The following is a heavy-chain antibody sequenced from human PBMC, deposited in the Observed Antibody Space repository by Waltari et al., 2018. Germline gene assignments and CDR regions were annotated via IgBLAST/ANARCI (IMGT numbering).Heavy chain of an antibody. CDR2: LNRNVGTA. CDR1: GGTFSSYA. J-gene: IGHJ2*01. CDR3: AGITLASGCQTECRYFDL. Sequence: QVQLVQSGAEVKKPGSSVKVSCKASGGTFSSYAISWVRQAPGQGLELMGGLNRNVGTANSALKFQGSVTITADESTSTAYMELSSLRSEDPAVSYCAGITLASGCQTECRYFDLWGRGTLVTVSS. V-gene: IGHV1-69*01. D-gene: IGHD6-19*01.